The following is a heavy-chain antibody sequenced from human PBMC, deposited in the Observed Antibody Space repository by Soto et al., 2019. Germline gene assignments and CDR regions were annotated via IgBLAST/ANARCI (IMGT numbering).Heavy chain of an antibody. V-gene: IGHV4-34*01. CDR1: GGSFSGYY. CDR2: INHSGST. J-gene: IGHJ5*02. D-gene: IGHD6-6*01. Sequence: SETLSLTCAVYGGSFSGYYWSWIRQPPGKGLEWIGEINHSGSTNYNPSLKSRVTISVDTSKNQFSLKLSSVTAADTAVYYCARGSSSSSGNWFDPWGQGTLVTVSS. CDR3: ARGSSSSSGNWFDP.